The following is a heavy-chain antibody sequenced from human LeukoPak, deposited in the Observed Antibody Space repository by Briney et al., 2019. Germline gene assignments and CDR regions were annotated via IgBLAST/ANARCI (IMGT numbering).Heavy chain of an antibody. CDR2: ISGSGGST. J-gene: IGHJ1*01. V-gene: IGHV3-23*01. D-gene: IGHD1-1*01. Sequence: GGSLRLSCAATGFTFSSYAMSWVRQAPGKGLEWVSAISGSGGSTYYADSVKGRFTISRDNSKNTLYLQMNSLRAEDTALYYCAKDRFTGVAEYFQHWGQGTLVTVSS. CDR1: GFTFSSYA. CDR3: AKDRFTGVAEYFQH.